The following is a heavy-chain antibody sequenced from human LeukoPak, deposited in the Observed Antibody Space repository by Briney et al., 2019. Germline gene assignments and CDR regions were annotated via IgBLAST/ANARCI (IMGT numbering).Heavy chain of an antibody. D-gene: IGHD3-10*01. CDR3: ARGWFGESNWFDP. Sequence: SETLSPTCAVYGGSFSGYYWSWIRQPPGKGLEWIGEINHSGSTNYNPSLKSRVTISVDTSKNQFSLKLSSVTAADTAVYYCARGWFGESNWFDPWGQGTLVTVSS. CDR1: GGSFSGYY. J-gene: IGHJ5*02. CDR2: INHSGST. V-gene: IGHV4-34*01.